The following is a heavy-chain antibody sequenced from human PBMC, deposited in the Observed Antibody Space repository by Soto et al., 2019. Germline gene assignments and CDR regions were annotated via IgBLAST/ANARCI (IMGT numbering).Heavy chain of an antibody. D-gene: IGHD4-17*01. V-gene: IGHV2-70*01. CDR1: GFSLSTSGMC. CDR2: IDWDDDK. Sequence: SGPTLVNPTQTLTLTCTFSGFSLSTSGMCVSWIRQPPGKALEWLALIDWDDDKYYSTSLKTRLTISKDTSKNQVVLTMTNMDPVDTATYYCARIPSRDYGDLNYYYYGMDVWGQGTTVTVSS. CDR3: ARIPSRDYGDLNYYYYGMDV. J-gene: IGHJ6*02.